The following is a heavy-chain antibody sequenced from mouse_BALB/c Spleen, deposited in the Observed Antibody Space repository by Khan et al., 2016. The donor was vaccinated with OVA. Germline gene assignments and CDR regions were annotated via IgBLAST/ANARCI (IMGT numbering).Heavy chain of an antibody. CDR2: IFPGDGNT. D-gene: IGHD1-1*01. V-gene: IGHV1S56*01. CDR1: GYTFTSYD. J-gene: IGHJ4*01. CDR3: AKSRGSMDD. Sequence: QVQLKQSGAEVVKSGASVKLSCKASGYTFTSYDLNWVRQRPEQGLEWIGWIFPGDGNTKYNEKFKGKATLTTDKSSSTAYIQLSRLTSEDSAVYFGAKSRGSMDDWGQGTSVTVSS.